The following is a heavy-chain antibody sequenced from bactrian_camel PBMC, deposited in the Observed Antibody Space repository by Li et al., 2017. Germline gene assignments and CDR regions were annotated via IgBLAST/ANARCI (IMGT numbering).Heavy chain of an antibody. CDR1: GHTSSTKC. Sequence: QLVESGGGSVQAGGSLRVSCAAFGHTSSTKCMVWFRQAPGKERERVAAIQTGDGSITYADSVKGRFLISRDNDKRTVYLQMNNLTLEDAGMYYCAADVCPPVWWLLVGPEEYTNWGQGTQVTVS. J-gene: IGHJ4*01. CDR2: IQTGDGSI. V-gene: IGHV3S53*01. CDR3: AADVCPPVWWLLVGPEEYTN. D-gene: IGHD2*01.